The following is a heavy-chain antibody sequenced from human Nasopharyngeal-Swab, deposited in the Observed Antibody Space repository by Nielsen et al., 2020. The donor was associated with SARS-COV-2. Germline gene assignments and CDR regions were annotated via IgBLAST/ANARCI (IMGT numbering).Heavy chain of an antibody. CDR1: GFTFSSYW. V-gene: IGHV3-74*01. CDR2: INSDGSST. J-gene: IGHJ3*02. D-gene: IGHD6-19*01. CDR3: ARPGSSGSYDAFDI. Sequence: GSLRLSCAASGFTFSSYWMHWVRQAPGKGLVWVSRINSDGSSTRDADSVKGRFTISRDNAKNTLYLQMNSLRAEDTAVYYCARPGSSGSYDAFDIWGQGTMVTVSS.